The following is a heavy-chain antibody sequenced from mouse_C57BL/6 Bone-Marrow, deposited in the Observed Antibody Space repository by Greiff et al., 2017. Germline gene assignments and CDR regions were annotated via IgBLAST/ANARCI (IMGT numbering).Heavy chain of an antibody. CDR2: IDPANGNT. CDR3: AARAYYYGSSYVDWYFDV. Sequence: VQLQQSVAELVRPGASVKLSCTASGFNIKNTYMHWVKQRPEQGLEWIGRIDPANGNTKYAPKFQGKATITADTSSNTAYLQLSSLTSEDTAIYYCAARAYYYGSSYVDWYFDVWGTGTTVTVSS. J-gene: IGHJ1*03. D-gene: IGHD1-1*01. CDR1: GFNIKNTY. V-gene: IGHV14-3*01.